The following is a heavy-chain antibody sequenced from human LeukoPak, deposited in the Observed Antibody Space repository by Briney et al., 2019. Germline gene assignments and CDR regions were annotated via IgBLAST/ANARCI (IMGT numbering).Heavy chain of an antibody. CDR1: XYTXSXYX. Sequence: ASXXVSXKAXXYTXSXYXIXXVRQATGQGLXWMGWMSPNSGNTGYAQKFQGRVTMTRNTSISTAYTELTSLRSEDTAVYYCVGGAPNWGFDYWGQGTLVTVSS. CDR3: VGGAPNWGFDY. V-gene: IGHV1-8*01. CDR2: MSPNSGNT. J-gene: IGHJ4*02. D-gene: IGHD7-27*01.